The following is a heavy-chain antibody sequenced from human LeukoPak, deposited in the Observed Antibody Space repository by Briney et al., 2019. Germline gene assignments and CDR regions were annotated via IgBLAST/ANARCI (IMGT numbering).Heavy chain of an antibody. CDR3: ARRLTQYDCFDP. V-gene: IGHV6-1*01. J-gene: IGHJ5*02. D-gene: IGHD2-2*01. Sequence: SQTLSLTCAISGDSFSSNSVTWNWIRQSLSRGLEWLSRTYYRSTWYNDYAVSVRGRITVNPDTSKNQFFLHLNSVTPEDTAVYYCARRLTQYDCFDPWGQGILVTVSS. CDR2: TYYRSTWYN. CDR1: GDSFSSNSVT.